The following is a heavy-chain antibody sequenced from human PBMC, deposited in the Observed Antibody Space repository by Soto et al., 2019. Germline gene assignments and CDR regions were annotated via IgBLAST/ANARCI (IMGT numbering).Heavy chain of an antibody. CDR1: GGSFSGYY. Sequence: SETLSLTCAVYGGSFSGYYWSWIRQPPGKGLEWIGEINHSGSTNYNPSLKSRVTISVDTSKNQFSLKLSSVTAADTAVYYCAAGYADCSGGSCYGRLLVYWGQGTLVTVSS. CDR2: INHSGST. D-gene: IGHD2-15*01. CDR3: AAGYADCSGGSCYGRLLVY. V-gene: IGHV4-34*01. J-gene: IGHJ4*02.